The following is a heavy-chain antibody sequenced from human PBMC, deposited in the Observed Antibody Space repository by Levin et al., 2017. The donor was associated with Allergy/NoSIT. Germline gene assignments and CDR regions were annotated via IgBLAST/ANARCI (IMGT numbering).Heavy chain of an antibody. V-gene: IGHV3-48*01. CDR3: ARVTLDY. Sequence: SCVVSGFTFSNYDMNWVRQAPGKGLEWVSYISSSSSTIYYADSVKGRFTISRDNAKNSLYLEMNSLRAEDTSVYYCARVTLDYWGQGSLVTVSS. J-gene: IGHJ4*02. CDR2: ISSSSSTI. CDR1: GFTFSNYD.